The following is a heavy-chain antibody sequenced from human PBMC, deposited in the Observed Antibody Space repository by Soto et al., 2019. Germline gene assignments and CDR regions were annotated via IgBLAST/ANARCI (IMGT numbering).Heavy chain of an antibody. CDR1: GFTFGIYS. CDR2: ITSDTNTI. V-gene: IGHV3-48*02. J-gene: IGHJ4*02. D-gene: IGHD6-19*01. Sequence: EVQLVESGGGLVQPGGSLRLTCAASGFTFGIYSMNWVRQAPGKGLEWSSYITSDTNTIKYADSVKGRFTISRDNAKNLVYLQMNSLRDEDTAVYFCARSVEGHFDYWGQGTVVTVSS. CDR3: ARSVEGHFDY.